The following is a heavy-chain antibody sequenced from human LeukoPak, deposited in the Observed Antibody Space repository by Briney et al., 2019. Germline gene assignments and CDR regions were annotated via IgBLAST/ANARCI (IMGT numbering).Heavy chain of an antibody. V-gene: IGHV3-23*01. CDR3: AKDLVYYDSSGYYSPFDY. CDR2: ISDSGGRT. Sequence: GGSLRLSCAASGFTFSGFWMSWVRQAPGKGLEWVAGISDSGGRTNYADSVKGRFTISRDNSKNTLYLQMNSLRAEDTAVYYCAKDLVYYDSSGYYSPFDYWGQGTLVTVSS. J-gene: IGHJ4*02. D-gene: IGHD3-22*01. CDR1: GFTFSGFW.